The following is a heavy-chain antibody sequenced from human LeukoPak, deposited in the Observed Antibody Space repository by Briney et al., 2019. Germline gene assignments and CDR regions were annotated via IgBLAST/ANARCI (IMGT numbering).Heavy chain of an antibody. J-gene: IGHJ5*02. CDR2: INHSGST. CDR3: ARGVRYGNWFDP. V-gene: IGHV4-34*01. CDR1: GGSFSGYY. D-gene: IGHD4-17*01. Sequence: PSETLSLTCAVYGGSFSGYYWSWIRQPPGKGLEWIGEINHSGSTNYNPSLKSRVTISVDTSKSQFSLKLSSVTAADTAVYYCARGVRYGNWFDPWGQGTLVTVSS.